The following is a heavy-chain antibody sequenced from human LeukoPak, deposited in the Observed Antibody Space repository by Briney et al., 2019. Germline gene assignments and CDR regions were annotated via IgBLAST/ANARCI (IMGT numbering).Heavy chain of an antibody. D-gene: IGHD3-22*01. CDR1: GFTFSSYG. CDR2: ISGSGGTT. V-gene: IGHV3-23*01. CDR3: AKTNGYYSD. Sequence: VGSLRLSCAASGFTFSSYGMNWVRQAPGKGLEWVSGISGSGGTTYYADSVKGRFTISRDNSKNSLSLQVSSLRAEDTAVYYCAKTNGYYSDWGQGTLVTVSS. J-gene: IGHJ4*02.